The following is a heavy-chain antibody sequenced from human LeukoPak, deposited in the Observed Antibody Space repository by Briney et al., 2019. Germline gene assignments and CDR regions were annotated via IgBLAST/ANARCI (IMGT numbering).Heavy chain of an antibody. CDR3: AKIAGGSNPFDY. V-gene: IGHV3-30*02. CDR2: IRYDGSNK. CDR1: GFTFSSYG. D-gene: IGHD2-21*01. J-gene: IGHJ4*02. Sequence: GGSLRLSCAVSGFTFSSYGMHWVRQAPGKGLEWVAFIRYDGSNKYYADSVRGRSTISRDNSKNTLSLQMDSLRAEDTALYYCAKIAGGSNPFDYWGQGTPVTVSS.